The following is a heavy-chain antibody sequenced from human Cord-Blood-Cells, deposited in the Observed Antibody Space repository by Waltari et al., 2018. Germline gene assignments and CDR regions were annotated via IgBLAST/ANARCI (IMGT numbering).Heavy chain of an antibody. D-gene: IGHD6-6*01. CDR3: ARGGMAARKLDPYWYFDL. Sequence: QVQLVQSGAEVKKPGASVKVSCKASGYTFTSYAMHWVRQAPGQRLEWMEWINAGNGNTKYSQKFQGRVTITRDTSASTAYMELSSLRSEDTAVYYCARGGMAARKLDPYWYFDLWGRGTLVTVSS. V-gene: IGHV1-3*01. CDR2: INAGNGNT. J-gene: IGHJ2*01. CDR1: GYTFTSYA.